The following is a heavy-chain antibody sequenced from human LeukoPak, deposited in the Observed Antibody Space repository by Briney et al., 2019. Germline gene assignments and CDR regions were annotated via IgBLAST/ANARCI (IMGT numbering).Heavy chain of an antibody. D-gene: IGHD2-2*02. V-gene: IGHV3-7*01. Sequence: GGSLRLSCAASGFTFSSYWMSWVRQAPGKGLEWVANIKQDGSEKYYVDSVKGRFTISRDNAKNSLYLQMNSLRAEDTAVYYCAGVGLIVVVPAAIHAFDIWGQGTMVTVSS. J-gene: IGHJ3*02. CDR2: IKQDGSEK. CDR1: GFTFSSYW. CDR3: AGVGLIVVVPAAIHAFDI.